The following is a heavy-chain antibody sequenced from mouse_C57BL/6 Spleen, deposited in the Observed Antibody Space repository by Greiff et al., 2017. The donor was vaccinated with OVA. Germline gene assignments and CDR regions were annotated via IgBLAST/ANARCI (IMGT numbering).Heavy chain of an antibody. V-gene: IGHV1-61*01. CDR3: ARVGSTYYFDY. CDR1: GYTFTSYW. CDR2: IYPSDSET. J-gene: IGHJ2*01. Sequence: QVQLQQPGAELVRPGSSVKLSCKASGYTFTSYWMDWVKQRPGQGLEWIGNIYPSDSETHYNQKFKDKATLTVDKSSSTAYMQLSSLTSEDSAVYYCARVGSTYYFDYWGQCTTLTVSS. D-gene: IGHD1-1*01.